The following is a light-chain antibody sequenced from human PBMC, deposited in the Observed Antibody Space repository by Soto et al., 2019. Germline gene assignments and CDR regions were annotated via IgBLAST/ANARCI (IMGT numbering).Light chain of an antibody. CDR3: CSYAGSCSHV. CDR1: SSDVGGYNY. CDR2: DVS. J-gene: IGLJ1*01. V-gene: IGLV2-11*01. Sequence: QSALTQPRSVSGSPGQSVTISCTGTSSDVGGYNYVSWYQQHPGKAPKLMIYDVSKRPSGVPDRFSGSKSGNTASLTISGLQAEDEADYYCCSYAGSCSHVFGSGNKLTVL.